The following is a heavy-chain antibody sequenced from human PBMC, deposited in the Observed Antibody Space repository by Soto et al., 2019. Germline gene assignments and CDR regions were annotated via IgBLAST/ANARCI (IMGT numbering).Heavy chain of an antibody. CDR2: IYYSGST. V-gene: IGHV4-31*03. CDR3: ARVSAFKSETTVTTDY. CDR1: GGSISSGGYY. J-gene: IGHJ4*02. Sequence: PSXTLSLTCTVSGGSISSGGYYWSWIRQRPGKGLEWIGYIYYSGSTYYNPSLKSRVTISVDTSKNQFSLKLSSVTAADTAVYYCARVSAFKSETTVTTDYWGQGTLVTVSS. D-gene: IGHD4-4*01.